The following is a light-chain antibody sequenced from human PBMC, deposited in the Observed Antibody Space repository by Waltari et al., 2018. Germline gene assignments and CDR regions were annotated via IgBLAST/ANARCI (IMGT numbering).Light chain of an antibody. CDR2: AAS. V-gene: IGKV1-39*01. CDR1: QSISSY. Sequence: DIQMTQSPSSLSSSLVDRVTITCRASQSISSYLNWYQQKPGKAPKLRIYAASSLQSGVPSRFSGSGSGTDFTLTISSLQPEDFATYYCQQSYSTPVTFGGGTKVEIK. CDR3: QQSYSTPVT. J-gene: IGKJ4*01.